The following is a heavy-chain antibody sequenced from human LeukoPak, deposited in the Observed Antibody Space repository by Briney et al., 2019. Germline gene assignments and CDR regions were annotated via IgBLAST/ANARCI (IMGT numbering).Heavy chain of an antibody. V-gene: IGHV4-31*03. Sequence: SQTLSLTCTVSGGSISSGGYYWSWIRQHPGTGLEWIGYIYYSGSTYYNPSLKSRVTISVDTSKNQFSLKLSSVTAADTAVYYCARKWIKGYYYDSSGYYDAFDIWGQGTMVTVSS. CDR1: GGSISSGGYY. D-gene: IGHD3-22*01. CDR3: ARKWIKGYYYDSSGYYDAFDI. J-gene: IGHJ3*02. CDR2: IYYSGST.